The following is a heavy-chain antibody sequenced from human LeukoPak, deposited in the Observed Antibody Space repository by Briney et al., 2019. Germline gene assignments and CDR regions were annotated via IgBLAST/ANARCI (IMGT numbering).Heavy chain of an antibody. V-gene: IGHV3-20*04. CDR3: ARGGYSSSWFSVTSAFDI. D-gene: IGHD6-13*01. J-gene: IGHJ3*02. CDR2: INWNGGST. CDR1: GFTFDDYG. Sequence: GGSLRLSCAASGFTFDDYGMSWVRQAPGKGLEWVSGINWNGGSTGYTDSVKGRFTISRDNAKNSLYLQMNSLRAEDTALYYCARGGYSSSWFSVTSAFDIWGQGTMVTVSS.